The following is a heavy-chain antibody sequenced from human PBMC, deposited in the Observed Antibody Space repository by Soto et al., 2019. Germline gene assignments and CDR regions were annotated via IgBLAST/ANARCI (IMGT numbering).Heavy chain of an antibody. J-gene: IGHJ2*01. D-gene: IGHD5-12*01. Sequence: QVQLVQSGAEVKKPGSSVTVSCKASGGTFSSYTISWVRQAPGQGLEWMGGIIPIFGTANYAQKFQGRVTITGDESTGTAYMELSSRTSEDTAVYYCARGMRRWLQLWYFDLWGRGSLVTVSS. CDR3: ARGMRRWLQLWYFDL. V-gene: IGHV1-69*12. CDR1: GGTFSSYT. CDR2: IIPIFGTA.